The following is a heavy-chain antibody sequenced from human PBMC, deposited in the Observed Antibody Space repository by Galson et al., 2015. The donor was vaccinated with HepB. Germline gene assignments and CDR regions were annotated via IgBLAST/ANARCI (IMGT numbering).Heavy chain of an antibody. CDR1: GFTFGDYA. J-gene: IGHJ3*02. CDR3: TRAMIVVEKLDAFDI. Sequence: SLRLSCAASGFTFGDYAMSWFRQAPGKGLEWVGFIRSKAYGGTTEYAASVKGRFTISRDDSKSIAYLQMNSLKTEDTAVYYCTRAMIVVEKLDAFDIWGQGTMVTVSS. V-gene: IGHV3-49*03. CDR2: IRSKAYGGTT. D-gene: IGHD3-22*01.